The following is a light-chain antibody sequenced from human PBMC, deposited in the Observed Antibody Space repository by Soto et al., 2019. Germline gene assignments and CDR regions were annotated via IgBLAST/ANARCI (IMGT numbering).Light chain of an antibody. V-gene: IGKV3-20*01. CDR3: QQYGPSSLHT. J-gene: IGKJ2*01. Sequence: EIVLTQSPGTLSLSPGERATLSCRASQSVINNRLAWYQQKTGQAPRLLIYGASTRATGIPDRFSGSGSGTKYTLTISRLEPEDFAVYHCQQYGPSSLHTFGQGTKLEIK. CDR1: QSVINNR. CDR2: GAS.